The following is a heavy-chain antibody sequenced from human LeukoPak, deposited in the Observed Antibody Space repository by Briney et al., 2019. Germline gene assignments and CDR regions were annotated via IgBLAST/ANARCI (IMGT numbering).Heavy chain of an antibody. CDR2: IYYSGST. Sequence: SSETLSLTCAVYGGSFSGYYWSWIRQPPGKGLEWIGSIYYSGSTYYNPSLKSRVTISVDTSKNQFSLKLSSVTAADTAVYYCAREGFDPWGQGTLVTVSS. J-gene: IGHJ5*02. V-gene: IGHV4-34*01. CDR1: GGSFSGYY. CDR3: AREGFDP.